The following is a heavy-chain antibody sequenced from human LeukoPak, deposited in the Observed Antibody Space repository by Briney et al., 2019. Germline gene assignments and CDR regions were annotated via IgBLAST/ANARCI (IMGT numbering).Heavy chain of an antibody. Sequence: PSETLSLTCTVSGGSIRSSSYYWGWIRQPAGKGLEWIGSIYYSGSTYYNPSLKSRVTISVDTSKNQFSLKLSSVTAADTAVYYCARHYYDSSGYYLEGFDIWGQGTMVTVSS. J-gene: IGHJ3*02. D-gene: IGHD3-22*01. CDR2: IYYSGST. CDR1: GGSIRSSSYY. V-gene: IGHV4-39*01. CDR3: ARHYYDSSGYYLEGFDI.